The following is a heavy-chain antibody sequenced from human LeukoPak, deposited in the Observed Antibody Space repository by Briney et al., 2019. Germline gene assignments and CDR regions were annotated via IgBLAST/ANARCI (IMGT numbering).Heavy chain of an antibody. V-gene: IGHV3-23*01. D-gene: IGHD3-10*01. CDR3: AKDLRGYRRDDAFDI. CDR1: GFTFSSYA. CDR2: ISGSGGST. Sequence: GGSLRLPCAASGFTFSSYAMSWVRQAPEKGLEWVSAISGSGGSTYYADSVKGRFTISRDNSKNTLYLQMNSLRAEDTAVYYCAKDLRGYRRDDAFDIWGQGTMVTVSS. J-gene: IGHJ3*02.